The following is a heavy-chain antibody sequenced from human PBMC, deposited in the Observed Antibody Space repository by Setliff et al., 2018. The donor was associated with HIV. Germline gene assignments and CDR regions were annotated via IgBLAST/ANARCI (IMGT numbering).Heavy chain of an antibody. CDR2: VIPNSGKT. J-gene: IGHJ6*03. CDR3: ARDLAYCSGGSCYRPFIYYFYYMDV. D-gene: IGHD2-15*01. V-gene: IGHV1-2*02. Sequence: GASVKVSCKASGFSFDDYYIHWVRQAPGQGLEWMGCVIPNSGKTYYAQEFQGRVTMTSHTSINTAYMEVSWLTSDDTAIYYCARDLAYCSGGSCYRPFIYYFYYMDVWGKGATVTVSS. CDR1: GFSFDDYY.